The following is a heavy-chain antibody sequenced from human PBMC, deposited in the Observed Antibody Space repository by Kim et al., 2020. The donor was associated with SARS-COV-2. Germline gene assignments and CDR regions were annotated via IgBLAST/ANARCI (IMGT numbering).Heavy chain of an antibody. J-gene: IGHJ3*02. D-gene: IGHD3-16*01. CDR1: GGTFSSYA. CDR2: IIPIFGTA. Sequence: SVKVSCKASGGTFSSYAISWVRQAPGQGLEWMGGIIPIFGTANYAQKFQGRVTITADKSTSTAYMELSSLRSEDTAVYYCARVPRGGMTIDAFDIWGQGTMVTVSS. V-gene: IGHV1-69*06. CDR3: ARVPRGGMTIDAFDI.